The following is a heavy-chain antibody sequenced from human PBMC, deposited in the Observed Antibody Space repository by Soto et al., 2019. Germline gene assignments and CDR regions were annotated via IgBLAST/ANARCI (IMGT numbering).Heavy chain of an antibody. CDR1: GVSISNSSEY. V-gene: IGHV4-39*01. CDR3: ARTDPGEMLTGPIGYYYGMEV. J-gene: IGHJ6*02. Sequence: EPLSLTCTASGVSISNSSEYWGWIRQPPGKGLEWIGSIYYSGSTYYNPSLTSRVTISVDTSKSQFSLKLSSVTAADTAVYYCARTDPGEMLTGPIGYYYGMEVWGQGTAVTVSS. D-gene: IGHD3-9*01. CDR2: IYYSGST.